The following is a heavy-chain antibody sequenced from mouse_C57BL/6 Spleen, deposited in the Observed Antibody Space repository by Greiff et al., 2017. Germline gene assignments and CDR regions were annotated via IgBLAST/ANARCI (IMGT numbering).Heavy chain of an antibody. J-gene: IGHJ3*01. V-gene: IGHV1-64*01. CDR3: ASDGYEAWFAY. CDR1: GYTFTSYW. Sequence: QVQLQQPGAELVKPGASVKLSCKASGYTFTSYWMHWVKQRPGQGLEWIGMIHPNSGSTNYNEKFKSKATLTVDKSSSTAYMQLSSLTSEDSAVYYCASDGYEAWFAYWGQGTLVTVSA. D-gene: IGHD2-2*01. CDR2: IHPNSGST.